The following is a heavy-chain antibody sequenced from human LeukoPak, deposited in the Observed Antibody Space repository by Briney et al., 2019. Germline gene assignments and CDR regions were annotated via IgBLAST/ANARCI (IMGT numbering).Heavy chain of an antibody. CDR1: GGSFSGYY. Sequence: PSETLSLTCAVYGGSFSGYYWSWIRQPPGKGLEWIGYIYYSGSTNYNPSLKSRVTISVDTSKNQFSLKLSSVTAADTAVYYCARSYSSIMDVWGKGTTVTVSS. CDR2: IYYSGST. CDR3: ARSYSSIMDV. V-gene: IGHV4-59*01. J-gene: IGHJ6*03. D-gene: IGHD6-13*01.